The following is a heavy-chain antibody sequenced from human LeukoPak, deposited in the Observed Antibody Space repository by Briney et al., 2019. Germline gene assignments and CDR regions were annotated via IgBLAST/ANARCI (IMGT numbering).Heavy chain of an antibody. CDR3: ARDRSDCSGGSCYSNYFDY. D-gene: IGHD2-15*01. V-gene: IGHV1-18*01. J-gene: IGHJ4*02. Sequence: ASVKVSCKASGYTFTRYGISWVRQAPGQGLEGMGWSSAYNCNTNYPQTLQGRVTITTDTSTSTAYMELRSLRSDDTAVYYCARDRSDCSGGSCYSNYFDYWDQGTLVTVSS. CDR2: SSAYNCNT. CDR1: GYTFTRYG.